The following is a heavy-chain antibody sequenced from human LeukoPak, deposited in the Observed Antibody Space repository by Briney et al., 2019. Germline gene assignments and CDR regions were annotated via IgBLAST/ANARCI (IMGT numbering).Heavy chain of an antibody. D-gene: IGHD1-26*01. CDR3: ARDLELCH. CDR2: INYSGST. J-gene: IGHJ1*01. CDR1: GGSISIYY. Sequence: SETLSLTCSVSGGSISIYYWSWIRQPPGKGLEWIGYINYSGSTNYNPSLKSRVTISVDTSKNQFSLKLTSVTAADTAVYYCARDLELCHWGQGTLVTVSS. V-gene: IGHV4-59*01.